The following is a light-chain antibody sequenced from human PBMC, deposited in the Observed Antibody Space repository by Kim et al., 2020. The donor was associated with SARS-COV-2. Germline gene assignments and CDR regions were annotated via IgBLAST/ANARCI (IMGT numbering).Light chain of an antibody. Sequence: SYELTQPPSVSVAPGKTARITCGGNNVRSKTVHWYQQKPGRAPVQVIYYDSDRPSGIPERFSGSSSGDTATLTISRVEVGDEADYYCHVWDSSSDHYVFGTGTQLTVL. J-gene: IGLJ1*01. CDR2: YDS. V-gene: IGLV3-21*04. CDR3: HVWDSSSDHYV. CDR1: NVRSKT.